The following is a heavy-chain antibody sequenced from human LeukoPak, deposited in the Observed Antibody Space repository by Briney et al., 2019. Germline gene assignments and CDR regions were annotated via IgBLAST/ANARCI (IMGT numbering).Heavy chain of an antibody. CDR2: IYYSGST. CDR1: GGSISSGDYY. V-gene: IGHV4-31*03. Sequence: SETLSLTCTVSGGSISSGDYYWSWIRQHPGKGLEWIGYIYYSGSTHYNPSLKSRVTISVDTSKNQFSLNLNSVTAADTAVYYCAGGGYYFDYWGQGTLVTVSS. J-gene: IGHJ4*02. CDR3: AGGGYYFDY. D-gene: IGHD5-12*01.